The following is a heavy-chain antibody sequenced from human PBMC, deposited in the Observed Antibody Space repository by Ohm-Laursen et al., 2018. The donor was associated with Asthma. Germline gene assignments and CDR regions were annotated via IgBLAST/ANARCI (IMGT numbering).Heavy chain of an antibody. D-gene: IGHD4-17*01. Sequence: SLRLSCAASGFTFESYWMNWVRQSPGKGLEWVSGISWNSGSIGYADSVKGRFTISRDNAKNSLYLQMNSLRPEDAAFYYCAKLVGVTTAWGQGTLVTVSS. CDR1: GFTFESYW. CDR2: ISWNSGSI. CDR3: AKLVGVTTA. V-gene: IGHV3-9*01. J-gene: IGHJ5*02.